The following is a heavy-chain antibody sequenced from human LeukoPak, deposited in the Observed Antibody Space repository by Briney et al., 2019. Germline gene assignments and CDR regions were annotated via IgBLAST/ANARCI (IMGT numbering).Heavy chain of an antibody. D-gene: IGHD4-17*01. CDR1: GGSFSGYY. CDR3: VHLHDDYGDYVFGY. J-gene: IGHJ4*02. CDR2: INHSGST. Sequence: SETLSLTCAVYGGSFSGYYWSWIRQPPGKGLEWIGEINHSGSTNYNPSLKSRVTISVDTSKNQLSLKLSSVTAADTAVYYCVHLHDDYGDYVFGYWGQGTLVTVSS. V-gene: IGHV4-34*01.